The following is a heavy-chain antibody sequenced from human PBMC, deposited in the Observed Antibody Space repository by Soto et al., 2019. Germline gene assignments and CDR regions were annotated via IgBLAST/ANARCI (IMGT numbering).Heavy chain of an antibody. V-gene: IGHV3-21*01. D-gene: IGHD3-16*01. CDR2: ISSSSSYM. CDR3: ARGKGGFYYYYGMDV. CDR1: GFTFSSYS. J-gene: IGHJ6*02. Sequence: GGSLRLSCAASGFTFSSYSMNWVRQAPGKGLEWVSSISSSSSYMYYADSVKGRFTISRDNAKNSLYLQMNSLRAEDTAVYYCARGKGGFYYYYGMDVWGQGTTVTVSS.